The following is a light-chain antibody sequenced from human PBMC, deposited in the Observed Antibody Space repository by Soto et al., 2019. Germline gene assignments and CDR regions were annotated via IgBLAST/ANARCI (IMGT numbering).Light chain of an antibody. CDR3: QEYNSYPVN. Sequence: DIQMTQSPPTLSASVGDRVTITCRAGQSINRWLAWYQQKPGRAPKLLVYDVSTLQSGVPSRFSGSGSGTEFTLTISSLQPEDVATYYCQEYNSYPVNFGQGTRLEIK. J-gene: IGKJ5*01. CDR2: DVS. CDR1: QSINRW. V-gene: IGKV1-5*01.